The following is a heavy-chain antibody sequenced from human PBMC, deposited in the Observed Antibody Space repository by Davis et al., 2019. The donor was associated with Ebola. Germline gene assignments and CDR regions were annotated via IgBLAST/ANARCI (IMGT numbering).Heavy chain of an antibody. V-gene: IGHV3-21*01. CDR1: GFTFSTYT. CDR3: ARGSERVEMATILNWFDP. J-gene: IGHJ5*02. D-gene: IGHD5-24*01. Sequence: PGGSLRLSCAASGFTFSTYTMNWVRQAPGKGLEWVSSITSNSYIYYADSVKGRFTISRDNAENSLYLQMNSLRAEDTAVYYCARGSERVEMATILNWFDPWGQGTLVTVSS. CDR2: ITSNSYI.